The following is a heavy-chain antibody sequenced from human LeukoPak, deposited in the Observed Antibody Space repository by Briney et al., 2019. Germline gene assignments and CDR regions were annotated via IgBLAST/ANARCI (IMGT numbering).Heavy chain of an antibody. V-gene: IGHV3-23*01. J-gene: IGHJ4*02. CDR3: AKVRPKTLYRSGSPYFDY. Sequence: GGSLRLSCAASGFTFSSYAMSWVRQAPGKGLEWVSAISGSGGSTYYADSVKGRFTISRDNSKNTLYLQMNSLRAEDTAVYYCAKVRPKTLYRSGSPYFDYWRQGTLVTVST. CDR2: ISGSGGST. D-gene: IGHD3-10*01. CDR1: GFTFSSYA.